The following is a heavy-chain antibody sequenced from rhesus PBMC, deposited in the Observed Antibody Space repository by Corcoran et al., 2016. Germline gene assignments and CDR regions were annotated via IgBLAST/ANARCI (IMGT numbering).Heavy chain of an antibody. CDR2: IYGSSRST. D-gene: IGHD6S26*01. CDR3: ARGPNIAAAGLDY. J-gene: IGHJ4*01. CDR1: GYSISSNY. V-gene: IGHV4-147*01. Sequence: QVQLQESGPGLVKPSETLSLTCAVSGYSISSNYWSWIRPPPGKGLEWIGYIYGSSRSTYYNPSLKIRVTISTDTSKNQFSLKLSSVTAADTAVYYCARGPNIAAAGLDYWGQGVLVTVSS.